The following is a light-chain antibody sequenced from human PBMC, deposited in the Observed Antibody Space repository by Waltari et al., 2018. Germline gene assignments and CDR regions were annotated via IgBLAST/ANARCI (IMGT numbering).Light chain of an antibody. CDR1: SSDIGAYTS. J-gene: IGLJ2*01. V-gene: IGLV2-14*01. CDR2: EVT. Sequence: QSALTQPASVSGSPGQSLTISCTGTSSDIGAYTSVSWYQQHPGRAPKLMIYEVTNRPSGVSNRFSGSKSGNTASLTISGLQAEDEAHYYCTSFTTSTTLEIGGGTQLTVL. CDR3: TSFTTSTTLE.